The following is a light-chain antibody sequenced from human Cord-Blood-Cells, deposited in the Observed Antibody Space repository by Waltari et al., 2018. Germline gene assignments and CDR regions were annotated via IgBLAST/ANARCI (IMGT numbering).Light chain of an antibody. Sequence: QSVLTQPPSVSGAPGQRVTIPCTGSSSNIGAGYDVHWYQQLPGTAPKLLIYGNSNRPSGVPDRFSGSKSGTSASLTISGLQAEDEADYYCSSYTSSSTLVFGGGTKLTVL. V-gene: IGLV1-40*01. J-gene: IGLJ2*01. CDR3: SSYTSSSTLV. CDR1: SSNIGAGYD. CDR2: GNS.